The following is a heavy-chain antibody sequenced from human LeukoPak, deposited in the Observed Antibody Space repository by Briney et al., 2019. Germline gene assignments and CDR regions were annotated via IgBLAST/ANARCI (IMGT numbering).Heavy chain of an antibody. CDR3: ARDEYIHGDLTNFDS. CDR1: GYTFTGYY. J-gene: IGHJ4*02. CDR2: INPNSGGT. D-gene: IGHD4-17*01. V-gene: IGHV1-2*02. Sequence: ASVKVSCKASGYTFTGYYMHWVRQAPGQGLEWMGWINPNSGGTNYAQKFQGRVTITADESTSTAYMELSSLRSEDTAVYYCARDEYIHGDLTNFDSWGQGTLVIVSS.